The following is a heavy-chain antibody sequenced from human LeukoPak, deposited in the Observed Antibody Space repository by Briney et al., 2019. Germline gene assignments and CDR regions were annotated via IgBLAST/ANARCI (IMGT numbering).Heavy chain of an antibody. J-gene: IGHJ4*02. D-gene: IGHD2-2*01. CDR3: AGAEDIVVVPAFDY. CDR2: IYYSGST. CDR1: GGSLSSYY. V-gene: IGHV4-59*01. Sequence: PSETLSLTCTVSGGSLSSYYWSWIRQPPGKGLEWIGYIYYSGSTNYNPSLKSRVTISVDTSKNQFSLKLSSVTAADTAVYYCAGAEDIVVVPAFDYWGQGTLVTVSS.